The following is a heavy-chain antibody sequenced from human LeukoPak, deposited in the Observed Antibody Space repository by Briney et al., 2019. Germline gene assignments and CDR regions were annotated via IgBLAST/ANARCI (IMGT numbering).Heavy chain of an antibody. J-gene: IGHJ1*01. D-gene: IGHD3-22*01. Sequence: GGSLRLSCAASGFAFNAYAMSWVRQAPGKGLEWVSSISAGGSTTFYAASVEGRFTISRDNSKNTLYLQMNILRAEDAAVYYCATGMDNYEGNGYYSYFQHWGQGTLVTDSS. CDR1: GFAFNAYA. CDR3: ATGMDNYEGNGYYSYFQH. CDR2: ISAGGSTT. V-gene: IGHV3-23*01.